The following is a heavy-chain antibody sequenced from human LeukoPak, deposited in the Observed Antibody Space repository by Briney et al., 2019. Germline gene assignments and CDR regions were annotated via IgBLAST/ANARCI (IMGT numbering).Heavy chain of an antibody. J-gene: IGHJ4*02. D-gene: IGHD5-18*01. CDR3: ARYKDGYNYYFNP. Sequence: SETLSLTCTVPGYSISTSYYWGWVRQPPGRGLEWIGSIFNSGSTYYNPSLKSRVTISVDLSKNQFSLKLSSVTAADTALHYCARYKDGYNYYFNPWGQGTLVSVSS. V-gene: IGHV4-38-2*02. CDR1: GYSISTSYY. CDR2: IFNSGST.